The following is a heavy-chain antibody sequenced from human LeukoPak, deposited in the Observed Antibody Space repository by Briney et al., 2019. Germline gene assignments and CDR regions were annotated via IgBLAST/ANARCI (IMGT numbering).Heavy chain of an antibody. Sequence: GGPLRLSCAASGFPFDDYRVSGVRQARGKGREGVSGKNWNGGSTGYAHSVKGRFTISRDNAKNSLCLQMHSLRAEDTAVSSCARNKKGERSTSGHDSWGQGTLVTVSS. V-gene: IGHV3-20*04. J-gene: IGHJ4*02. CDR1: GFPFDDYR. CDR3: ARNKKGERSTSGHDS. CDR2: KNWNGGST. D-gene: IGHD1-1*01.